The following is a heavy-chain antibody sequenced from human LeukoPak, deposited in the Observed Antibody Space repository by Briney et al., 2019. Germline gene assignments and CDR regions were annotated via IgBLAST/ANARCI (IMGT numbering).Heavy chain of an antibody. Sequence: SETLSLTCAVSGTSITSGGYSWNWIRQPPGKGLEWIGFIYHTGATHYNPSLESRVTISLDGSKNQFSLNLSSATAADTAVYYCARETPLRYFDPWGQGTLVTVSS. J-gene: IGHJ4*02. V-gene: IGHV4-30-2*01. D-gene: IGHD3-9*01. CDR3: ARETPLRYFDP. CDR1: GTSITSGGYS. CDR2: IYHTGAT.